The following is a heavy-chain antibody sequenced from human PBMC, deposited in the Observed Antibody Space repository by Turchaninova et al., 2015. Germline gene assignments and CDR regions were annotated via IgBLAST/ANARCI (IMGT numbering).Heavy chain of an antibody. Sequence: GLVKPSGTLSLTCAVSGGSISSSNWWSWVRQPPGKWLEWIGEIYHSGRPNYNPSLKSRVTISVDKPKNQFSLKLSYVTAADTAVYYCARLAGIVGAKYFDYWGQGTLVTVSS. J-gene: IGHJ4*02. V-gene: IGHV4-4*02. CDR1: GGSISSSNW. CDR3: ARLAGIVGAKYFDY. D-gene: IGHD1-26*01. CDR2: IYHSGRP.